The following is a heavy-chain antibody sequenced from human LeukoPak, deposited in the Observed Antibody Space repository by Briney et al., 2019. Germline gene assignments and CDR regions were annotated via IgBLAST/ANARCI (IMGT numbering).Heavy chain of an antibody. V-gene: IGHV3-53*01. CDR2: IYSGGST. CDR3: ARGGITIFGVEWWAFDI. Sequence: PGGSLRLSCAASGFTVSSNYMSWVRQAPGKGLEWVSVIYSGGSTYYADSVKGRFTISRDNSKNTLYLQMNSLRAEDTAVYYCARGGITIFGVEWWAFDIWGQGTMVTVSS. D-gene: IGHD3-3*01. CDR1: GFTVSSNY. J-gene: IGHJ3*02.